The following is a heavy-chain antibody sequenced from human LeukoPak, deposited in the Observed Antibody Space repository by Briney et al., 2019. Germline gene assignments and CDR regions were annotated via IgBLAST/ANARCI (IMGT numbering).Heavy chain of an antibody. D-gene: IGHD5-24*01. J-gene: IGHJ2*01. CDR2: MNSDGSSS. Sequence: GGSLRLSCAASGFTFSTHWMHWARQAPGKGLEWVSRMNSDGSSSSYADSVKGRFTISRDNAKSTLYLQMNSLRAEDAAVYYCARGGDGSNIYWYFDLWGRGTLVTVSS. V-gene: IGHV3-74*01. CDR1: GFTFSTHW. CDR3: ARGGDGSNIYWYFDL.